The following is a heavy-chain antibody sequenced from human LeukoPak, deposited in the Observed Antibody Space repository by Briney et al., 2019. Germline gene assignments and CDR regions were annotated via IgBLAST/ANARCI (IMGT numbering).Heavy chain of an antibody. CDR2: IRTTAEGAKYA. J-gene: IGHJ4*02. CDR1: GFSFTDSP. Sequence: GGALRLSCAPSGFSFTDSPMNWVRPAPGKGLEWISNIRTTAEGAKYAYYSDSVKVRVTISRDDGKNTLYLHMNSLRDDDTAVYYCATDQRYAFDYWGQGILVTVSS. D-gene: IGHD3-9*01. V-gene: IGHV3-48*02. CDR3: ATDQRYAFDY.